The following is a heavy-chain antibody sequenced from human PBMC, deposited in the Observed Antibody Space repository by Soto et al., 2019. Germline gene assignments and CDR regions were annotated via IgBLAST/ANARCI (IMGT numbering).Heavy chain of an antibody. V-gene: IGHV2-5*02. CDR3: AHRRYYYGSGDLLDY. Sequence: QITLKGSGPTLVKPTQTLTLTCTISGFSLSTTGVSVGWIRQPPGKALEWLALIYWDDDKRYSPSLKSRLTITKDTYKKQVVLTMTNMDPVDTATYYCAHRRYYYGSGDLLDYWGQGTLVTVSS. CDR2: IYWDDDK. J-gene: IGHJ4*02. CDR1: GFSLSTTGVS. D-gene: IGHD3-10*01.